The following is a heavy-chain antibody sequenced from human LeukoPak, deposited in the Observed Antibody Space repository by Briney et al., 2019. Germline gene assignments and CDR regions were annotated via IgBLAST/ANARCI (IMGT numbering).Heavy chain of an antibody. Sequence: PGRSLRLSCAASGFTFSSYGMHWVRQAPGKGLEWVAVISYDGSNKYYADSMKGRFTISRDNSKNTLYLQMNSLRAEDTAVYYCAKDRYYGSGSYFDYWGQGTLVTVSS. CDR2: ISYDGSNK. V-gene: IGHV3-30*18. CDR3: AKDRYYGSGSYFDY. D-gene: IGHD3-10*01. CDR1: GFTFSSYG. J-gene: IGHJ4*02.